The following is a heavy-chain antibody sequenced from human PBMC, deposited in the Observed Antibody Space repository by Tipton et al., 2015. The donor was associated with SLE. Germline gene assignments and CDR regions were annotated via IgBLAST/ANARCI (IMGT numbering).Heavy chain of an antibody. D-gene: IGHD3-22*01. J-gene: IGHJ4*02. CDR3: AKDIILGVDISGYYSTGGVFDY. CDR2: IRYYGSNK. V-gene: IGHV3-30*02. CDR1: GFTFSNYG. Sequence: GSLRLSCAASGFTFSNYGMHWVRQAPGKGLEWVAFIRYYGSNKYYADSVKGRFTISRDNSKNTLYLQMNSLRAEDTAVYYCAKDIILGVDISGYYSTGGVFDYWGQGTLVTVSS.